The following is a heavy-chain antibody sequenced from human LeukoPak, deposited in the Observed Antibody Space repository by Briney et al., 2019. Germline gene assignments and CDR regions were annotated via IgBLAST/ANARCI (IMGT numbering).Heavy chain of an antibody. J-gene: IGHJ3*02. Sequence: SETLSLTCAVYGGSFSDYYWSWIRQPPGKGLEWIGEINHSGSTDYNPSLKSRVTISVDTSKNQFSLKLSSVTAADTAVYYCARGSRLRIVVVPAAIRSNAFDIWGQGTMVTVSS. D-gene: IGHD2-2*02. CDR1: GGSFSDYY. V-gene: IGHV4-34*01. CDR3: ARGSRLRIVVVPAAIRSNAFDI. CDR2: INHSGST.